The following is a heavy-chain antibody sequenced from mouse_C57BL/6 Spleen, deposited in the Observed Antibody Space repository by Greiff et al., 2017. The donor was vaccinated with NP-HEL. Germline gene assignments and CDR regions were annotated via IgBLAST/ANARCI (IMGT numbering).Heavy chain of an antibody. CDR2: IWSGGST. CDR1: GFSLTSYG. CDR3: ARFGGYFDY. V-gene: IGHV2-2*01. Sequence: VKLQQSGPGLVQPSQSLSITCTVSGFSLTSYGVHWVRQSPGKGLEWLGVIWSGGSTDYNAAFISRRSISKDNSKSQVFFKMNSLQADDTAIYYCARFGGYFDYWGQGTTLTVSS. J-gene: IGHJ2*01.